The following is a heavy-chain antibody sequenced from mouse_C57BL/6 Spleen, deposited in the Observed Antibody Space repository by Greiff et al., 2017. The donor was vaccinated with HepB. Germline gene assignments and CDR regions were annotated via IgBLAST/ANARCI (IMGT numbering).Heavy chain of an antibody. D-gene: IGHD1-1*02. J-gene: IGHJ4*01. Sequence: LQLKQSGAELVRPGASVKLSCTASGFNIKDDYMHWVKQRPEQGLEWIGWIDPENGDTEYASKFQGKATITADTSSNTAYLQLSSLTSEDTAVYYCTTGGPYAMDYWGQGTSVTVSS. CDR1: GFNIKDDY. V-gene: IGHV14-4*01. CDR3: TTGGPYAMDY. CDR2: IDPENGDT.